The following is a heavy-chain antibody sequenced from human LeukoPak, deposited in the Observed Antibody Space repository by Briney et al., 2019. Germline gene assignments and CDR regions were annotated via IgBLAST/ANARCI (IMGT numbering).Heavy chain of an antibody. CDR2: ISYDGTYK. J-gene: IGHJ4*02. V-gene: IGHV3-30-3*01. D-gene: IGHD5-24*01. Sequence: GRSLRLSCAASGFTFSSYSMHWVRQAPGKGLEWVAVISYDGTYKYYADSVKGRFTISRDNSKNTLYLQMNSLRAEDTAVYYCARDQQGDGCNYHYFDYWGQGSLVTVSS. CDR3: ARDQQGDGCNYHYFDY. CDR1: GFTFSSYS.